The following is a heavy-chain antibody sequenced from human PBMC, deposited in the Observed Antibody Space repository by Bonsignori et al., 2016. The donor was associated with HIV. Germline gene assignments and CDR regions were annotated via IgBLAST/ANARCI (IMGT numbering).Heavy chain of an antibody. CDR3: AREGRYSSGFYYYYMDV. CDR2: IYHSGNT. Sequence: QVQLQESGPGLVKPSETLSLTCAVSGYSISSGYYWGWIRQPPGKGLEWIGSIYHSGNTYYNPSLKSRVTISVDTSKNQFSLKLSSVTAADTAVYYCAREGRYSSGFYYYYMDVVGPRDHGHRLL. V-gene: IGHV4-38-2*02. CDR1: GYSISSGYY. J-gene: IGHJ6*02. D-gene: IGHD6-19*01.